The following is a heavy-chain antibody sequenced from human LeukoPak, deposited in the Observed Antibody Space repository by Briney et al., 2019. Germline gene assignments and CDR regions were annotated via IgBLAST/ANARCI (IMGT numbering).Heavy chain of an antibody. D-gene: IGHD4-17*01. CDR2: IYYSGST. Sequence: SETLSLTCTVSGGSISSSSYYWGWIRQPPGKGLEWIGSIYYSGSTYYNPSLNSRVTIPVDTPKNQFSLKLSSVTAADTAVYYCASYNGDYLDWFDPWGQGTLVTVSS. CDR1: GGSISSSSYY. J-gene: IGHJ5*02. V-gene: IGHV4-39*01. CDR3: ASYNGDYLDWFDP.